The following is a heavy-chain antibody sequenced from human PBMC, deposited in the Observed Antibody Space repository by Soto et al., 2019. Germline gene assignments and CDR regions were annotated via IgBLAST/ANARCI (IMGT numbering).Heavy chain of an antibody. CDR3: ARGITANDWFDP. D-gene: IGHD3-16*01. CDR2: ISSNGGNV. Sequence: PGGSLRLSCAAPGFTFSSYGMHWVRQAPGQVLEWVSYISSNGGNVYYADSVKGRFTISRDNAKNSLYLQMNSLRAEDTAVYSCARGITANDWFDPWGQGTQVTVSS. J-gene: IGHJ5*02. V-gene: IGHV3-48*01. CDR1: GFTFSSYG.